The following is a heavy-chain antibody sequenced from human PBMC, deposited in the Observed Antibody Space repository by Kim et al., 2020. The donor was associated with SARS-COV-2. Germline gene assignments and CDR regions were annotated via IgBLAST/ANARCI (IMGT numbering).Heavy chain of an antibody. CDR3: AKNIAAAGKDY. D-gene: IGHD6-13*01. J-gene: IGHJ4*02. Sequence: TNYTPSLRSRVTISVDTSKNQFSLKLSSVTAADTAVYYCAKNIAAAGKDYWGQGTLVTVSS. V-gene: IGHV4-34*01. CDR2: T.